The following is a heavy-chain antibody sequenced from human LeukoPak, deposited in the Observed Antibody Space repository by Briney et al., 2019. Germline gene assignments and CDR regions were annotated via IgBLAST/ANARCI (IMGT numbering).Heavy chain of an antibody. D-gene: IGHD3-10*01. J-gene: IGHJ4*02. CDR3: ARGARYYGSGSYYNDY. CDR1: GYTFTGYY. CDR2: INPNSGGT. V-gene: IGHV1-2*02. Sequence: ASVKVSCKASGYTFTGYYMHWVRQAPGQGLEWMGWINPNSGGTNYAQKFQGRVTMTRDTSISTAYMELSRLRSDDTAVYYCARGARYYGSGSYYNDYWGQGTLVTVSS.